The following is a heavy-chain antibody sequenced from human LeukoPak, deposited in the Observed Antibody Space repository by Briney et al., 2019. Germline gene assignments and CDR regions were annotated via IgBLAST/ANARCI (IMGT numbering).Heavy chain of an antibody. Sequence: TLSLTCTVSGGSISSYYWSWIRQPPGKALEWLARIDWDDDKYYSTSLKTRLTISKDTSKNQVVLTMTNMDPVDTATYYCARIRGITFGGVIGPFDYWGQGTLVTVSS. CDR2: IDWDDDK. CDR1: GGSISSYYW. V-gene: IGHV2-70*11. D-gene: IGHD3-16*02. CDR3: ARIRGITFGGVIGPFDY. J-gene: IGHJ4*02.